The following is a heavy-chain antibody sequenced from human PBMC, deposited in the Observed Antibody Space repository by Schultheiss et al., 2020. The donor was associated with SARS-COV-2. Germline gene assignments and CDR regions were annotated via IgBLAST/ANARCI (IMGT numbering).Heavy chain of an antibody. CDR2: IIPIFGTA. CDR3: ARDYDSSGYYFDY. CDR1: GGTFSIYA. J-gene: IGHJ4*02. V-gene: IGHV1-69*13. D-gene: IGHD3-22*01. Sequence: SVKVSCKASGGTFSIYAISWVRQAPGQGLEWMGGIIPIFGTANYAQNFQGRVTITADESTSTAYMELSSLRSEDTAVYYCARDYDSSGYYFDYWGQGTLVTVSS.